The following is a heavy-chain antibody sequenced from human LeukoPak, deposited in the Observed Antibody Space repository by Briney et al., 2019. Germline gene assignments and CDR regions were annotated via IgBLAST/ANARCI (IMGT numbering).Heavy chain of an antibody. CDR2: IYSGGST. D-gene: IGHD2-2*01. CDR1: GFTVSSNY. J-gene: IGHJ4*02. CDR3: ARGSYQLLCYDY. Sequence: GGSLRLSCAASGFTVSSNYMSWVRQAPGKGLEWVSVIYSGGSTYYADSVKGRFTISRDNSKNTLYLQMNSLRAEDTAVYYCARGSYQLLCYDYWGQGTLVTVSS. V-gene: IGHV3-53*01.